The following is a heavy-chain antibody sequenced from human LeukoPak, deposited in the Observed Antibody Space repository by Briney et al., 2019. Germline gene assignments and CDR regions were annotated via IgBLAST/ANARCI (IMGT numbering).Heavy chain of an antibody. D-gene: IGHD4-17*01. CDR3: AGDYNDAFDI. Sequence: PGGSLRLSCAASGFTFDDYAMHWVRQAPGKGLEWVSGISWNSGSIGYADSVKGRFTISRDNAKNSLYLQMNSLRAEDTALYYCAGDYNDAFDIWGQGTMVTVSS. CDR1: GFTFDDYA. CDR2: ISWNSGSI. J-gene: IGHJ3*02. V-gene: IGHV3-9*01.